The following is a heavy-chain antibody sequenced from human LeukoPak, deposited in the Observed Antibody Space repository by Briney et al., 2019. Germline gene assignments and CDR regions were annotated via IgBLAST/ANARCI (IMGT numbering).Heavy chain of an antibody. J-gene: IGHJ4*02. Sequence: SETLSLTCAVYGGSFSDYYWTWVRQPPGKGLEWIGEINHRGVTTYYPSLKSRVTISIDTYRNQFSLTMHSLTAADTAVYYCAREDGYNQSHYWGQGTLVTVSS. CDR2: INHRGVT. D-gene: IGHD5-24*01. CDR3: AREDGYNQSHY. V-gene: IGHV4-34*01. CDR1: GGSFSDYY.